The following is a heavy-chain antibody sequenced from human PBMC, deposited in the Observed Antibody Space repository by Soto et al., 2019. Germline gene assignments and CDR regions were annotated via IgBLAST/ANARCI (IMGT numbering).Heavy chain of an antibody. J-gene: IGHJ5*02. CDR2: ISGSGGST. CDR3: AKDLSVMITFGENWFDP. V-gene: IGHV3-23*01. CDR1: GFTLSRYA. Sequence: TGGSLRLSCAASGFTLSRYAMRWVRQAPEKELEWVSAISGSGGSTYYADSVKGRFTISRHNSKNTLYLQMNSLRAEDTAVYYCAKDLSVMITFGENWFDPWGQGTLVTVSS. D-gene: IGHD3-16*01.